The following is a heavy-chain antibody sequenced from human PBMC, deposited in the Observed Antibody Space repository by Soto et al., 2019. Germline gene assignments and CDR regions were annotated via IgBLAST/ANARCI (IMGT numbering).Heavy chain of an antibody. CDR2: ISGSGGST. CDR1: GFTFSSYA. D-gene: IGHD6-13*01. Sequence: GGSLRLSCAASGFTFSSYAMSWVRQAPGKGLEWVSAISGSGGSTYYADSVKGRFTISRDNSKNTLYLQMNSLRAEDTAVYYCAKGGAAAGPRGYYFDYWGQGTLVTVSS. V-gene: IGHV3-23*01. CDR3: AKGGAAAGPRGYYFDY. J-gene: IGHJ4*02.